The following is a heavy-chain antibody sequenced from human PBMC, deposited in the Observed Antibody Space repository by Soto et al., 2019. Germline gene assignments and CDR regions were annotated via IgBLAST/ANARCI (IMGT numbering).Heavy chain of an antibody. D-gene: IGHD1-26*01. CDR3: ARRSGSYYLYFDY. CDR1: GFTFSSYA. CDR2: ISYDGSNK. J-gene: IGHJ4*02. V-gene: IGHV3-30-3*01. Sequence: PGGSLRLSCAASGFTFSSYAMHWVRQAPGKGLEWVAVISYDGSNKYYADSVKGRFTISRDNSKNTLYLQMNSLRAEDTAVYYCARRSGSYYLYFDYWGQGTLVTVSS.